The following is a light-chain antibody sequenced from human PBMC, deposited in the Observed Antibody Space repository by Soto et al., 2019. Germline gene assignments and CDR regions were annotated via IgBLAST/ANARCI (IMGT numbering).Light chain of an antibody. CDR2: GNN. Sequence: QSVLTQPPSVSGAPGQRVTISCTGSSSNIGAGYDVHWYQRLPGTAPKLLIYGNNNRPSGVPDRFSGSKSGTSASLAITGLQAEDEADYYCQSYDSSLSGSYVFGTGTK. CDR3: QSYDSSLSGSYV. J-gene: IGLJ1*01. CDR1: SSNIGAGYD. V-gene: IGLV1-40*01.